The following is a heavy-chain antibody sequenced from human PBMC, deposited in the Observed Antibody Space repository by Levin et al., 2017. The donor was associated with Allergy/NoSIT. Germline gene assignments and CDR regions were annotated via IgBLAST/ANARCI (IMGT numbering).Heavy chain of an antibody. D-gene: IGHD3-22*01. J-gene: IGHJ4*02. CDR3: ESTYYYDRSDFDY. CDR2: IYSAGAT. CDR1: GFAVNTTS. V-gene: IGHV3-66*01. Sequence: LSLTCAASGFAVNTTSMNWVRQAPGGGLEWVSVIYSAGATYYADSVKGRFTISRDDSKNTVFLQMNSLRADDTALYFCESTYYYDRSDFDYWGQGTLVTVSS.